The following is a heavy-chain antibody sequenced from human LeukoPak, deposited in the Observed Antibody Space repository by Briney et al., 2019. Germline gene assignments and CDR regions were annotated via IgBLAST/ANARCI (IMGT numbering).Heavy chain of an antibody. J-gene: IGHJ3*02. D-gene: IGHD3-10*01. V-gene: IGHV4-59*01. CDR1: GGSISSYF. Sequence: SEILSLTCTVSGGSISSYFWSWIRQPPGKRLEWIGYIYYSGSTNYNPSLKSRVTISVDTSKSQFSLKLSSVTAADTAVYYCAREKKASWFGSDAFDIWGQGTMVTVSS. CDR3: AREKKASWFGSDAFDI. CDR2: IYYSGST.